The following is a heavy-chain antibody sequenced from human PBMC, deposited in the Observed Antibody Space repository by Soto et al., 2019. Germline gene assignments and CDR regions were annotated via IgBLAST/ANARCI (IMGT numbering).Heavy chain of an antibody. CDR3: TATSGGITMIVVVTPVDS. CDR1: GFTFSNAW. Sequence: GSLRLSCVASGFTFSNAWMSWVRQAPGKGLEWVGRIKSKTDGGTTDYAAPVKGRFTISRDDSRNTLYLQMNSLKTEDTAVYYCTATSGGITMIVVVTPVDSWGQGTLVTVSS. V-gene: IGHV3-15*01. J-gene: IGHJ5*01. D-gene: IGHD3-22*01. CDR2: IKSKTDGGTT.